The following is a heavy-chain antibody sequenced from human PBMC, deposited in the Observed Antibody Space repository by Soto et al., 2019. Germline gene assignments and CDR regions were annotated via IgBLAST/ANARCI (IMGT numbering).Heavy chain of an antibody. CDR3: ARVSGYYAPDY. CDR2: INTGNGNT. Sequence: ASVKVSCKASGYTFTKYPIYWVRQAPGQRLEWMGWINTGNGNTKYSQRFQGRVTITRDTSATIAYMELSSLRSEDTAVYYCARVSGYYAPDYWGQGTLVT. CDR1: GYTFTKYP. J-gene: IGHJ4*02. V-gene: IGHV1-3*04. D-gene: IGHD3-3*01.